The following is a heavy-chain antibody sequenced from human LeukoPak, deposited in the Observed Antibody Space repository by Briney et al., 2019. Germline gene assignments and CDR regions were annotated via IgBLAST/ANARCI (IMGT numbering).Heavy chain of an antibody. V-gene: IGHV3-7*01. D-gene: IGHD1-1*01. CDR3: ARDRVAYNMDV. Sequence: GGSLRLSCAASGFTFSSYWMSWVRQAPGKGREWVANIKQDGSEKYYVDSVKGRFTISRDNAKNSLYLQMNSLRAEDTAVYYCARDRVAYNMDVWGQGTTVTVSS. CDR1: GFTFSSYW. J-gene: IGHJ6*02. CDR2: IKQDGSEK.